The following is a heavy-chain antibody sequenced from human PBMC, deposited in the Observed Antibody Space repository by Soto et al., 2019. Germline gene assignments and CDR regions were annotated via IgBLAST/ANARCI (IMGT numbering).Heavy chain of an antibody. D-gene: IGHD2-15*01. J-gene: IGHJ4*02. CDR3: VRGGYCSANQNGSFH. CDR1: GDSISSISYY. CDR2: IYSGGTT. Sequence: PSETLSLTRTVSGDSISSISYYWVLIRQPPGKGLEWIGSIYSGGTTYYNPSLRSRLSISVDTSKNHFSLELSSVTAADTAVYYCVRGGYCSANQNGSFHWGQGTLVTVSS. V-gene: IGHV4-39*02.